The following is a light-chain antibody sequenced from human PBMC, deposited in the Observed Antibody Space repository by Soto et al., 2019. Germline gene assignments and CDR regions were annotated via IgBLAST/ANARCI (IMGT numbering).Light chain of an antibody. CDR3: SSYSRSGTLYV. J-gene: IGLJ1*01. CDR1: SSDVGDYNY. Sequence: QSALTQPASVSGSPGQSITISCTGSSSDVGDYNYVDWYQQHPDKDPKRMIFDVSSRPSGVSNRFSGSKSGSTASLTISGLQAEDEADYFCSSYSRSGTLYVFGTGTKLTVL. CDR2: DVS. V-gene: IGLV2-14*03.